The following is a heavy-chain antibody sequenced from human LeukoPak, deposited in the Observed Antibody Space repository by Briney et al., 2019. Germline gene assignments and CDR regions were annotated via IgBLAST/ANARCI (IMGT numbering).Heavy chain of an antibody. CDR3: ARDRHDILTGYYADY. D-gene: IGHD3-9*01. CDR2: IRYDGSNK. CDR1: GFTFSSYG. J-gene: IGHJ4*02. V-gene: IGHV3-30*02. Sequence: GGSLRLSCAASGFTFSSYGMHWVRQAPGKGLEWVAFIRYDGSNKYYADSVKGRFTISRDNAKNSLYLQMNSLRAEDTAVYYCARDRHDILTGYYADYWGQGTLVTVSS.